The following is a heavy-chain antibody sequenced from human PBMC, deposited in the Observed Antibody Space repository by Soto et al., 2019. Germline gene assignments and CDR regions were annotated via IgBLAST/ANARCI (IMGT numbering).Heavy chain of an antibody. J-gene: IGHJ5*02. CDR1: GGSISSSNW. CDR2: IYHSGST. CDR3: ASRYWGNYDILTGYEGWFDP. D-gene: IGHD3-9*01. V-gene: IGHV4-4*02. Sequence: QVQLQESGPGLVKPSGTLSLTCAVSGGSISSSNWWSWVRQPPGKGLEWIGEIYHSGSTNYNPSLKSRVTISVDKSKNQFSLKLSSVTDADSAVYYWASRYWGNYDILTGYEGWFDPWGQGTLVTVSS.